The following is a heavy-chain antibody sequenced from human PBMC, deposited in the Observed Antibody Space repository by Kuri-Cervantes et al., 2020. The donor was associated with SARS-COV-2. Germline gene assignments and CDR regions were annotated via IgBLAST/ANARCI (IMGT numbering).Heavy chain of an antibody. CDR3: ARQRGRYYYYMDV. J-gene: IGHJ6*03. CDR1: GGSISSSSYY. V-gene: IGHV4-39*01. Sequence: SETLSLTCTVSGGSISSSSYYWGWIRQPPGKGLEWIGSIYYSGSTYYNPSLKSRVTISVDTSKNQFSLKLSSVTAADTAVYYCARQRGRYYYYMDVWGKGTTVTVSS. CDR2: IYYSGST. D-gene: IGHD2-15*01.